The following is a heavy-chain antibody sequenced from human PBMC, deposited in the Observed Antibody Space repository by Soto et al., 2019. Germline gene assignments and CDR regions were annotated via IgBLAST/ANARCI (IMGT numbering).Heavy chain of an antibody. Sequence: SETLSLTCAVYGGSFSGYYWSWIRQPPGKGLEWIGEINHSGSTNYNPSLKSRVTISVDTSKNQFSLKLSSVTAADTAVYYCARVESTNCTNGVCYGPFDYWGQGTLVTVSS. CDR1: GGSFSGYY. CDR2: INHSGST. CDR3: ARVESTNCTNGVCYGPFDY. J-gene: IGHJ4*02. V-gene: IGHV4-34*01. D-gene: IGHD2-8*01.